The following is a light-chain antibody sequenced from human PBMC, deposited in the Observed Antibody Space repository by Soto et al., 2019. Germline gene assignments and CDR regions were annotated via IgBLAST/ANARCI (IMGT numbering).Light chain of an antibody. J-gene: IGLJ3*02. CDR1: SSDVGGYDY. Sequence: QSALTQPASVSGSPGQSITISCTGTSSDVGGYDYVSWYQQHPGQAPKLMIYDVSNRPSGVSNRFSGSKSGNTASLTISGLQAEDEADYYCTSYTRSSTLWVFGGGTKVTVL. V-gene: IGLV2-14*03. CDR2: DVS. CDR3: TSYTRSSTLWV.